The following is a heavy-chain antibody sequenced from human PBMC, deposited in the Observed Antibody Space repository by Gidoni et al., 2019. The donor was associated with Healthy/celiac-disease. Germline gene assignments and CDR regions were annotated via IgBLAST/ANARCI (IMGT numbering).Heavy chain of an antibody. CDR1: GFTFSSYA. V-gene: IGHV3-30*01. CDR3: ARDVRYCSSTSCYKPYYYYDMDV. Sequence: QVQLVESGGGVVQPGRSLRLSCAASGFTFSSYAMHWVRQAPGKGLEWVAVLADDGSKKYYADTVKGRFTISRDNSKNTLNLQMNSLRAEDTAVYYCARDVRYCSSTSCYKPYYYYDMDVWGKGTTVTVSS. CDR2: LADDGSKK. D-gene: IGHD2-2*02. J-gene: IGHJ6*03.